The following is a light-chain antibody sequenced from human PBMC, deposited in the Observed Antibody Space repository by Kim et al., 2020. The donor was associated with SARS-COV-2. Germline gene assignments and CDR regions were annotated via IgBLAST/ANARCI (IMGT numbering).Light chain of an antibody. J-gene: IGKJ4*01. CDR1: QSISSS. CDR2: DAS. Sequence: PGAGATLSSRASQSISSSLAWYQQRPGQPPRLLIFDASIRASGIPARFSGSGSGTDFTLTISGLEPEDFAVYYCQQRNNWPPKVTFGGGTKVDIK. V-gene: IGKV3-11*01. CDR3: QQRNNWPPKVT.